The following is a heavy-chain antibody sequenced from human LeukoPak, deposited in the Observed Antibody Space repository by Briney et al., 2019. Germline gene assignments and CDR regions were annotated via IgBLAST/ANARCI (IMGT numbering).Heavy chain of an antibody. V-gene: IGHV3-30-3*01. Sequence: GGSLRLSCAASGFTFSSYAMHWVRQAPGKGLEWVAVISYDGSNKYYADSVKGRFTISRDNSKNTLYLQMNSLRAEDTAVYYCARGDYSTRTYYYYVDVWGKGTTVTVSS. D-gene: IGHD4-11*01. J-gene: IGHJ6*03. CDR1: GFTFSSYA. CDR3: ARGDYSTRTYYYYVDV. CDR2: ISYDGSNK.